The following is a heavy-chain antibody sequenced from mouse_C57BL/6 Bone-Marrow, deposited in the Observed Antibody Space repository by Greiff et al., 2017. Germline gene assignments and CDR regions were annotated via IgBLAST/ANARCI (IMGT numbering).Heavy chain of an antibody. CDR1: GYTFTSYG. D-gene: IGHD1-1*01. Sequence: VQLQESGAELARPGASVKLSCKASGYTFTSYGISWVKQRTGQGLEWIGEIYPRSGNTYYNEKFKGQATLTADKSSSTAYMELRSLTSEDSAVYFCARGITKPAWFAYWGQGTLVTVSA. CDR2: IYPRSGNT. CDR3: ARGITKPAWFAY. J-gene: IGHJ3*01. V-gene: IGHV1-81*01.